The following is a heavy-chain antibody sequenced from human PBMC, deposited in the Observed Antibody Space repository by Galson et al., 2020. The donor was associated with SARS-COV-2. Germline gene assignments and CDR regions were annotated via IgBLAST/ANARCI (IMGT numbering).Heavy chain of an antibody. J-gene: IGHJ5*02. CDR2: ISSSSSYI. D-gene: IGHD3-10*01. Sequence: PGKGLEWVSSISSSSSYIYYADSVKGRFTISRDNAKNSLYLQMNSLRAEDTAVYYCARDGGMVRGVIMDARGWFDPWGQGTLVTVAS. CDR3: ARDGGMVRGVIMDARGWFDP. V-gene: IGHV3-21*01.